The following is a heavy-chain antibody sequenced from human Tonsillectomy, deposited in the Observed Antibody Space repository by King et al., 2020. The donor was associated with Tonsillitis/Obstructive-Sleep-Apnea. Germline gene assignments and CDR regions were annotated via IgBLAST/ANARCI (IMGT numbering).Heavy chain of an antibody. Sequence: VQLQESGGGVVQPGRSLRLSCAASGFTFSSYGMHWVRQAPGKGLEWVAVIWFDGSNKYYADPVKGRFTISRDNSKNTLYLQMNSLRAEDTAMYYCATYLVIPFDYWGQGALVTVSS. J-gene: IGHJ4*02. D-gene: IGHD3-22*01. V-gene: IGHV3-33*03. CDR2: IWFDGSNK. CDR1: GFTFSSYG. CDR3: ATYLVIPFDY.